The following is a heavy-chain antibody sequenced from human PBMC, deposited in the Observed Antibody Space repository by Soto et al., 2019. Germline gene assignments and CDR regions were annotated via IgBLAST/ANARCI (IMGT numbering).Heavy chain of an antibody. CDR1: GLTISSASYY. Sequence: QVLLQESGPGLMKPSQTLSLTCTVSGLTISSASYYWSWIRQHPGKGLEWVGNIYYNGSTYSSPSLKSRVTLWVDTSKNQFSLRLASVTAADTAVYYCARYRISGSWSKFDYWGQGTLVTVSS. D-gene: IGHD6-13*01. J-gene: IGHJ4*02. V-gene: IGHV4-31*03. CDR3: ARYRISGSWSKFDY. CDR2: IYYNGST.